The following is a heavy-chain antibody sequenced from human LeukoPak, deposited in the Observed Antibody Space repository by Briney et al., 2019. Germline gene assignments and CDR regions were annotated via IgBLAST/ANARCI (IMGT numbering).Heavy chain of an antibody. CDR3: AKGLSFAFDF. J-gene: IGHJ3*01. V-gene: IGHV3-30*02. Sequence: PGGSLRLSCAASGFTFNYFAMHWFRHAPGKGLEWVAFVQSDGSSEYYADSVKGRFTISRDNSKHTVFLHMNSLRAEDTAVYYCAKGLSFAFDFWGQGTMVTVSS. CDR2: VQSDGSSE. CDR1: GFTFNYFA. D-gene: IGHD3-16*02.